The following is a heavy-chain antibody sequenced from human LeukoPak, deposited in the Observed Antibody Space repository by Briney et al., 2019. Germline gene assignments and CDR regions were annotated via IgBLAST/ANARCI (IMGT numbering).Heavy chain of an antibody. D-gene: IGHD5-18*01. CDR3: AREVDTGGPLDY. Sequence: PGGSLRLSCAASGFTVSSNYMSWVRQAPVKGLEWVSIIYGGGNTYYADSVKGRFTVSRDNSKNTLYLQVNSLRAEDTAVYYCAREVDTGGPLDYWGQGTLVTVSS. CDR2: IYGGGNT. V-gene: IGHV3-66*01. J-gene: IGHJ4*02. CDR1: GFTVSSNY.